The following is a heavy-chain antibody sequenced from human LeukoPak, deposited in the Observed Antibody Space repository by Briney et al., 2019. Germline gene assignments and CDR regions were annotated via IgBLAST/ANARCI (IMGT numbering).Heavy chain of an antibody. CDR1: GFIFNNYA. J-gene: IGHJ4*02. CDR2: ISWNSGSI. V-gene: IGHV3-9*01. CDR3: AKDNRRHYTSGPNPDSLH. D-gene: IGHD6-19*01. Sequence: GGSLRLSCAGSGFIFNNYAMHWVRQPPGKGLEWVSGISWNSGSIDYADSVKGRFTISRDNAKNSLYLQMNSLRVEDTAFYYCAKDNRRHYTSGPNPDSLHWGQGALVTVS.